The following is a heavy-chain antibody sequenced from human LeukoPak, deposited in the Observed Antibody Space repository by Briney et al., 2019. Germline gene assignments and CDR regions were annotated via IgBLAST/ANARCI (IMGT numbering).Heavy chain of an antibody. Sequence: SVKVSCKASGGTFSSYAISWVRQAPGQGLEWMGRIIPILGIANYAQKFQGRVTITADKSTSTAYMELSSLRAEDTAVYYCARDSAGTTFFLAATSRKGYLDYWGQGTLVTVSS. V-gene: IGHV1-69*04. CDR1: GGTFSSYA. J-gene: IGHJ4*02. D-gene: IGHD1-7*01. CDR2: IIPILGIA. CDR3: ARDSAGTTFFLAATSRKGYLDY.